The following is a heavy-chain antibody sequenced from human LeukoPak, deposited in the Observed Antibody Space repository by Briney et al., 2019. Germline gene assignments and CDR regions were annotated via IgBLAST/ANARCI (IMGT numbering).Heavy chain of an antibody. V-gene: IGHV3-23*01. CDR2: ISGSGGST. Sequence: QPGGSLRLSCAASGFTFSSYAMSWVRQAPGKGLEWVSAISGSGGSTYYADSVKGRFTISRDNSKNTLYLQMNSLRADDTAVYYCGCCSSTRCPNYYHYYMDVWGKGTTVTVSS. CDR1: GFTFSSYA. CDR3: GCCSSTRCPNYYHYYMDV. D-gene: IGHD2-2*01. J-gene: IGHJ6*03.